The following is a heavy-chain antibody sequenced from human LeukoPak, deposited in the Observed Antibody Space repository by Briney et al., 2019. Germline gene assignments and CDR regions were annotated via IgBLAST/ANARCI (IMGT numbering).Heavy chain of an antibody. V-gene: IGHV3-33*01. CDR2: IAYDGSRA. CDR3: TRYNNDHFDY. D-gene: IGHD1-14*01. CDR1: GFTFGGYG. J-gene: IGHJ4*02. Sequence: QPGRSLRLSCAGSGFTFGGYGMHWFRKTLGKGLEWVAVIAYDGSRAFYADSVRGRFTISRDNSKNTMSVQMDDLRAEDTAVYYCTRYNNDHFDYWGQGTLVTVSS.